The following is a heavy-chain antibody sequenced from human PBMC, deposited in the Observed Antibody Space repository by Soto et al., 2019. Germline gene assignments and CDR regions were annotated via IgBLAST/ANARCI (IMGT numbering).Heavy chain of an antibody. CDR2: ISSNSSTI. CDR3: ARDLQIPLILYSGYDFPYYYGMDV. CDR1: GLTFSISS. D-gene: IGHD5-12*01. V-gene: IGHV3-48*02. Sequence: GGSLRLSSAASGLTFSISSIDWVRKAPSKGMEKVSYISSNSSTIYYADSVKGRFTISRDNAKNSLYLQMNSLRDEDTAVYYCARDLQIPLILYSGYDFPYYYGMDVWGQGTTVTSP. J-gene: IGHJ6*02.